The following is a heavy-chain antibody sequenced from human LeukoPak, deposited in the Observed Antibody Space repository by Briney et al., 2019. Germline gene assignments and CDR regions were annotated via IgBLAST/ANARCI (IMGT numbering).Heavy chain of an antibody. V-gene: IGHV6-1*01. D-gene: IGHD5-24*01. CDR2: TYYRSKWSY. J-gene: IGHJ4*02. Sequence: SQTLSLTCAISGDSVSSNSAAWNWIRQSPSRGLEWLGRTYYRSKWSYDHALSVKSRIGFYPDTSRNQFSLQLNSVTPEDTAVYYCARGEDGYIDYWGQGTLVTVSS. CDR3: ARGEDGYIDY. CDR1: GDSVSSNSAA.